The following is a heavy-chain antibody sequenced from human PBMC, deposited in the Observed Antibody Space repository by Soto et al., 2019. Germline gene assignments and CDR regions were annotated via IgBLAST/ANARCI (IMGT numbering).Heavy chain of an antibody. J-gene: IGHJ4*02. CDR3: ARRDSSGWINY. Sequence: QVQLVESGGGVVQPGRSLRLSCAASGFTFSSNAMHWVRQAPGKGLEWVAVISSDENNKYYADSVKGRFTISRDNSKNTLYLQMNSLAAEDTAVYSCARRDSSGWINYWGQGTLVTVSS. D-gene: IGHD6-19*01. V-gene: IGHV3-30-3*01. CDR2: ISSDENNK. CDR1: GFTFSSNA.